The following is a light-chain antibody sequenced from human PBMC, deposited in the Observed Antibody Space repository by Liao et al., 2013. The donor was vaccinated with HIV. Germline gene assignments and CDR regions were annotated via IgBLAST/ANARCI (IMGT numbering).Light chain of an antibody. Sequence: SYVLTQPPSVSVAPGKTARITCGGNNIGSKSVHWYQQKPGQAPVLVIYYDSDRPSGIPERFSGSKSGNTATLTISTVEAGDEADYYCQVWDSGSDHRVFGGGTKVTVL. CDR3: QVWDSGSDHRV. CDR2: YDS. CDR1: NIGSKS. J-gene: IGLJ3*02. V-gene: IGLV3-21*04.